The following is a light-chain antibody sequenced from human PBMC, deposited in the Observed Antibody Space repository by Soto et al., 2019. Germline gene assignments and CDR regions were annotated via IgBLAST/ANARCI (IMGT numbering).Light chain of an antibody. V-gene: IGKV3-20*01. Sequence: EIVLTQSPGTLSLSPGERATLSCRASQSVSSSYLAWYQQKPGQAPRLLIYGASSRATGIPDRFSGGGSGTDFTLTISRLEPEDFAVYYCQQYGSSPYTFGQGRKLEIK. CDR2: GAS. CDR1: QSVSSSY. J-gene: IGKJ2*01. CDR3: QQYGSSPYT.